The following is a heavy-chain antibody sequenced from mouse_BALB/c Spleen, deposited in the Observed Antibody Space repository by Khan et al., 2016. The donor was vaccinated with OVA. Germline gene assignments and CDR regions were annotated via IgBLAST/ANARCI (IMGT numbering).Heavy chain of an antibody. V-gene: IGHV3-2*02. D-gene: IGHD2-4*01. CDR1: GYSITSEFA. CDR2: ISYSGNT. CDR3: ARKDYYDYDPFPY. Sequence: EVQLQESGPCLVKPSQSLSLTCTVTGYSITSEFAWNWIRQFPGNKLEWMGYISYSGNTRYNPSLKSLISITRDTSRNQFFLQLNSVTTEDTATYYCARKDYYDYDPFPYWGQGTLVTVSA. J-gene: IGHJ3*01.